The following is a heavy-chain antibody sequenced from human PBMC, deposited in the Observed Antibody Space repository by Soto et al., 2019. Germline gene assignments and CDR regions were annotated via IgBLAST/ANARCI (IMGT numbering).Heavy chain of an antibody. V-gene: IGHV1-69*01. D-gene: IGHD2-15*01. CDR3: ARSQGGSSSLDIYYYYYYGMDV. J-gene: IGHJ6*02. CDR1: GGTFSTYA. CDR2: VIPIFGTP. Sequence: QVHLVQSGAEVKKPGSSVKVYCKAPGGTFSTYAISWVRQAAGQGLEWMGGVIPIFGTPKYAQKFQGRVTITADESTSTGYMELRSLRSEDTAVYYCARSQGGSSSLDIYYYYYYGMDVWGHGTTLTVFS.